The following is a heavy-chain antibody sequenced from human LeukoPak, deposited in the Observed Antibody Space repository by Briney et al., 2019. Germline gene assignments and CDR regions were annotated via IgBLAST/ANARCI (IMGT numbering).Heavy chain of an antibody. CDR1: GFTVSSNY. J-gene: IGHJ4*02. CDR2: ISSSSYI. V-gene: IGHV3-69-1*01. CDR3: ARDVAGTGAR. Sequence: NAGGSLRLSCAASGFTVSSNYMSWVRQAPGKGLEWVSSISSSSYIYYADSVKGRFTISRDNAKNSLYLQMNSLRAEDTAVYYCARDVAGTGARWGQGTLVTVSS. D-gene: IGHD6-19*01.